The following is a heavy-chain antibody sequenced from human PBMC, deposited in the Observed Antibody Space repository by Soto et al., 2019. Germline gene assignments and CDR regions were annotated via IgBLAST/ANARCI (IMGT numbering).Heavy chain of an antibody. CDR1: GYSFTSYW. J-gene: IGHJ4*02. CDR3: ASSGGGYYGSGSHGAFDY. D-gene: IGHD3-10*01. V-gene: IGHV5-51*01. Sequence: EVQLVQSGAEVKKPGESLKISCKGSGYSFTSYWNGWVRQMPGKGLEWMGIIYPGDSDTRYSPSFQGQVTISADKSIITAYLQWSSLKASDTAMYYCASSGGGYYGSGSHGAFDYWGQGTLVTVSS. CDR2: IYPGDSDT.